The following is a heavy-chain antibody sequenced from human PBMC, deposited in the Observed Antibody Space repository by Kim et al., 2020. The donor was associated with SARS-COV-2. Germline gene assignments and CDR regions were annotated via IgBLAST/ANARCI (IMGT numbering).Heavy chain of an antibody. Sequence: PPLKGRVTMSVDTSKNQFSLKLTSVTAADTAVYYCARYCSSTSCNAYFDSWGQGTLVTVSS. D-gene: IGHD2-2*01. V-gene: IGHV4-59*10. CDR3: ARYCSSTSCNAYFDS. J-gene: IGHJ4*02.